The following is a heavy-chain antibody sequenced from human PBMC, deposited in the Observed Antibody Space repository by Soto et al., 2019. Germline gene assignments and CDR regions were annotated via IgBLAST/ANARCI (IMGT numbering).Heavy chain of an antibody. CDR3: ARRRHPLGRGWRSYGY. CDR2: INHSGST. J-gene: IGHJ4*02. D-gene: IGHD3-16*01. V-gene: IGHV4-34*01. CDR1: GGSFSGYY. Sequence: QVQLQQWGAGLLKPSETLSLTCAVYGGSFSGYYWSWIRQPPGKGLEWTGEINHSGSTNYNPSLKSRVTISVDEAKDQFSVTLSSVTAAVSAVYYWARRRHPLGRGWRSYGYWGQGTLVTVSS.